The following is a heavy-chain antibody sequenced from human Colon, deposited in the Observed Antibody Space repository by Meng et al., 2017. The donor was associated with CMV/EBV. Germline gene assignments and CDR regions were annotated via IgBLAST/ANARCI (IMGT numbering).Heavy chain of an antibody. CDR1: GFTFSPYN. J-gene: IGHJ6*02. V-gene: IGHV3-21*01. Sequence: GGSLRLSCAASGFTFSPYNMNWVRQAPGKGLEWVSFISSSSSYLYYADSVKGRFTISRDNAKNSLYLQMNSLRVEDTAVYYCARGGLPEVYYYYGMDVWGQGTTVTVSS. D-gene: IGHD5-12*01. CDR2: ISSSSSYL. CDR3: ARGGLPEVYYYYGMDV.